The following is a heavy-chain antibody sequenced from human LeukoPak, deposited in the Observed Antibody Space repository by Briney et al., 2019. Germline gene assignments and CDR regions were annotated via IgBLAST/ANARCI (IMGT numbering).Heavy chain of an antibody. D-gene: IGHD6-6*01. J-gene: IGHJ3*02. CDR2: IKSDGSST. CDR3: ARTSAARYAFDI. V-gene: IGHV3-74*01. Sequence: PGGSLRLSCAASGFTFSSYWMHWVRHAPGKGLVWVSRIKSDGSSTSYADSVKGRFTISRDNAKNTLYLQMNSLRAEDTAVYSCARTSAARYAFDIWGQGTMVTVSS. CDR1: GFTFSSYW.